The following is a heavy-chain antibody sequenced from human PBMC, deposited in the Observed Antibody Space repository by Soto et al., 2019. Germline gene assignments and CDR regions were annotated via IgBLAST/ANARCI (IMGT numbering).Heavy chain of an antibody. CDR2: IYHSGST. CDR3: ARARGITIFGVVITPNWFDP. D-gene: IGHD3-3*01. J-gene: IGHJ5*02. V-gene: IGHV4-4*02. CDR1: GGSISSSNW. Sequence: QVQLQESGPGLVKPSGTLSLTCAVSGGSISSSNWWSWVRQPPGKGLEWIGEIYHSGSTNYNPSLKSRVPISVDKSKNQFSLKLNSVTAADTAVYYCARARGITIFGVVITPNWFDPWGQGTLVTVSS.